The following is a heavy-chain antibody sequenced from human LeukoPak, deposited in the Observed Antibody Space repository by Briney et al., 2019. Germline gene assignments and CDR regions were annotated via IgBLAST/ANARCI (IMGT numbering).Heavy chain of an antibody. CDR1: GYTLTELA. CDR2: FDPEDVET. Sequence: ASVKVSCKVSGYTLTELAIHWVRQAPGKGLEWMGGFDPEDVETIYAQKFQGRVTMTEDTYTDTAYMELSSLRSEDTAVYYCETYSGYAAYWGQGTLVSVSS. D-gene: IGHD5-12*01. J-gene: IGHJ4*02. CDR3: ETYSGYAAY. V-gene: IGHV1-24*01.